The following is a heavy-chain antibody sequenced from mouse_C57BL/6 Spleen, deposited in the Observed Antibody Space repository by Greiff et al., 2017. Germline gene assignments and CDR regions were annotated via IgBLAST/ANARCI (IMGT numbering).Heavy chain of an antibody. D-gene: IGHD2-3*01. J-gene: IGHJ1*03. CDR2: IDPSDSYT. Sequence: QVQLQQPGAELVMPGASVKLSCKASGYTFTSYWMHWVKQRPGQGLEWIGEIDPSDSYTNYNQEFKGKSTLTVAKSSNTAYMQLSSRTSEDSAVYYCSRGTHDYWYFDVWGTGTTVTVSS. CDR3: SRGTHDYWYFDV. V-gene: IGHV1-69*01. CDR1: GYTFTSYW.